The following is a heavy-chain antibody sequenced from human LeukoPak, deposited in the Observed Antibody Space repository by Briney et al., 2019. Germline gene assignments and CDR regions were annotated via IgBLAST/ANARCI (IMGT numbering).Heavy chain of an antibody. CDR1: GGSISSGGYY. J-gene: IGHJ4*02. V-gene: IGHV4-31*03. Sequence: PSETLSLTCTVSGGSISSGGYYWSWIRQHPGKGLEWIGYIYYSGSTYYNPSLKSRVTISVDTSKNQFSLKLSSVTAGDTAVYYCARVIRYYGSGSQFDSWGQGTLVTVSS. CDR3: ARVIRYYGSGSQFDS. D-gene: IGHD3-10*01. CDR2: IYYSGST.